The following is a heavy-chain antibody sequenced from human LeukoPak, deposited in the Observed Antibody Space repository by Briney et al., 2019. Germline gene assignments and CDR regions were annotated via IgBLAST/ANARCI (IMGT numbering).Heavy chain of an antibody. CDR3: ARDPKESNFDY. Sequence: ASVKVSCKASGYTFTSYAMHWVRQAPGQRLEWMGWINAGNGNTKYSQKFQGRVTITRDTSASTAYMELSSLRSEDTAVYYCARDPKESNFDYWGQGTLVPVSS. J-gene: IGHJ4*02. CDR2: INAGNGNT. D-gene: IGHD3-10*01. V-gene: IGHV1-3*01. CDR1: GYTFTSYA.